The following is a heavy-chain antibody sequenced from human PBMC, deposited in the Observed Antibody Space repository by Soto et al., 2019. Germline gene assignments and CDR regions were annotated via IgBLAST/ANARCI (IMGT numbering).Heavy chain of an antibody. CDR3: VWDDNWRY. CDR1: GFSFSTST. V-gene: IGHV3-21*01. CDR2: IGRTGIDR. J-gene: IGHJ4*02. Sequence: EVQLVESGGGLVKPGGSLRLSCAASGFSFSTSTMNWVRQATGKGLEFVSSIGRTGIDRYYIDSVKGRFTLSRDNAQNSLYLQMNSRMARDPAIYYCVWDDNWRYWGQGNLVTGSS. D-gene: IGHD1-1*01.